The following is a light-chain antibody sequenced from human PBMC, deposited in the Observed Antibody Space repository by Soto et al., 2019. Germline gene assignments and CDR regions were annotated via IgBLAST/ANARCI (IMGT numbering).Light chain of an antibody. V-gene: IGKV4-1*01. CDR3: QQYYSTPPT. J-gene: IGKJ1*01. CDR2: WAS. Sequence: DIVMTQTPLSLSVTTGQPASISCKSSHSVLYTSNNKNYLAWYQQKAGQPPKVLIYWASTRESGVPDRFSGSGSGTDFTLTISSLQAEDVALYYCQQYYSTPPTFGQGTKVDI. CDR1: HSVLYTSNNKNY.